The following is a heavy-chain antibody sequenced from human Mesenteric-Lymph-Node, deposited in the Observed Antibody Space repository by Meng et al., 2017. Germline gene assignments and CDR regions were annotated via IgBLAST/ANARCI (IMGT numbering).Heavy chain of an antibody. CDR3: ADITAGF. Sequence: EVQLVGSGGGLVQPGGSLRLSCAASGFSFSNYWMHWVRQAPGKGLVWVSFINTDGSTSAYADSVKGRFTISRDNAKNTLYLQMNSLRVEDTAIYYSADITAGFWGQGTLVTVSS. V-gene: IGHV3-74*01. CDR1: GFSFSNYW. D-gene: IGHD3-10*01. J-gene: IGHJ4*02. CDR2: INTDGSTS.